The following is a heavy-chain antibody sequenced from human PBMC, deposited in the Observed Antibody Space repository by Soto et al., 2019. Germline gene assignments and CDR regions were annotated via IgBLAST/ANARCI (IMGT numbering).Heavy chain of an antibody. D-gene: IGHD3-16*02. CDR1: GDSLNELS. V-gene: IGHV1-24*01. J-gene: IGHJ4*02. Sequence: ASVKVSCQVSGDSLNELSRHWVRQAPGQGLEWMGGFDPEDGEAIYAQKFQGRVTMTEDTSADTGYMTLSSRISEDTSVDYCARGLTWLYQASDYGGQGTRVNVSS. CDR3: ARGLTWLYQASDY. CDR2: FDPEDGEA.